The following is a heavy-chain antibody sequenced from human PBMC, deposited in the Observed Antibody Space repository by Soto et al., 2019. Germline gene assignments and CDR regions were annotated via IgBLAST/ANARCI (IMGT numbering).Heavy chain of an antibody. J-gene: IGHJ6*02. V-gene: IGHV3-23*01. CDR1: GFTFSSYA. CDR3: AKGALVATSTTDYCYGMDV. Sequence: GGSLRLSCAASGFTFSSYAMSWVRQAPGKGLEWVSAISGSGGSTYYADSVKGRFTISRDNSKNTLYLQMNSLRAEDTAVYYCAKGALVATSTTDYCYGMDVWGQGTTVTVSS. CDR2: ISGSGGST. D-gene: IGHD5-12*01.